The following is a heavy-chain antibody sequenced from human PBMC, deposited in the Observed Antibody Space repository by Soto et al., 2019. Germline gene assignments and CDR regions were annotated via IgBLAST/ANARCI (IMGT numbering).Heavy chain of an antibody. Sequence: SETLSLTCTVSGGSISSYYWSWIRQPPGKGLEWIGYIYYSGSTNYNPSLKSRVTISVDTSKTQFSLKLSSVTAADTAVYYCARLMTLYSSSSSGFDYWGQGTLVTVSS. CDR3: ARLMTLYSSSSSGFDY. J-gene: IGHJ4*02. CDR2: IYYSGST. V-gene: IGHV4-59*08. CDR1: GGSISSYY. D-gene: IGHD6-6*01.